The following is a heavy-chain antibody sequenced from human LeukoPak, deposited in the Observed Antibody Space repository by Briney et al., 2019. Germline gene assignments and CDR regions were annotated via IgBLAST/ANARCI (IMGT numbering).Heavy chain of an antibody. Sequence: SQTLSLTCTVSGGSISSGGYYWSWIRQPPGKGLEWIGEIYHSGSTNSNPSLKSRVTMAVDKSENQFSLNLSSVTAADTAVYYCASRDNVLTGYFAYWGQGIRVTVSS. J-gene: IGHJ4*02. V-gene: IGHV4-30-2*01. CDR1: GGSISSGGYY. CDR2: IYHSGST. CDR3: ASRDNVLTGYFAY. D-gene: IGHD3-9*01.